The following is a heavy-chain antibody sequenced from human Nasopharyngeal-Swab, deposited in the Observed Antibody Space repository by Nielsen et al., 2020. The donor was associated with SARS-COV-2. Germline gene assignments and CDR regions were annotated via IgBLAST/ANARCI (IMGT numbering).Heavy chain of an antibody. V-gene: IGHV3-21*01. CDR1: GFTFSSYS. D-gene: IGHD3-10*01. CDR2: ISSSSSYI. CDR3: ARDSGSSRQDGGYYYYYGMDV. Sequence: GESLKISCAASGFTFSSYSMNWVRQAPGKGLEWVSSISSSSSYIYYADSVKGRFTIARDNAKNSLYLQMNSLRAEDTAVYYCARDSGSSRQDGGYYYYYGMDVWGQGTTVTVSS. J-gene: IGHJ6*02.